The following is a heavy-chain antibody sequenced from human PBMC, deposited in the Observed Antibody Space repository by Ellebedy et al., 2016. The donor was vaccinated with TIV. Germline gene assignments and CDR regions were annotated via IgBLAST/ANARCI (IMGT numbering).Heavy chain of an antibody. CDR2: IDPNSGVT. CDR3: ARDLGLQLWLHEGDY. D-gene: IGHD5-18*01. Sequence: ASVKVSXKASGFTFIAYYMHWVRQAPGQGIEWMGWIDPNSGVTYYAQKFQGRVTMTRDTSISTAYMDLSRLTSDDTAVYYCARDLGLQLWLHEGDYWGQGTLVTVSS. J-gene: IGHJ4*02. V-gene: IGHV1-2*02. CDR1: GFTFIAYY.